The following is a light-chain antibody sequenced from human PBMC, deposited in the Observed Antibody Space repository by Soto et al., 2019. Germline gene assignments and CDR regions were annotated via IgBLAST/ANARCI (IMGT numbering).Light chain of an antibody. CDR3: GAWDDSLSALVV. CDR2: NDN. J-gene: IGLJ1*01. CDR1: SSNIGSNT. V-gene: IGLV1-44*01. Sequence: QSVLTQPPSASGTPGQRVTISCSGSSSNIGSNTVNWYQQFPDTAPKLLIYNDNQRPSGVPDRFSGSKSGTSASLAISGLRSEDEADYYCGAWDDSLSALVVFGTGTKVTVL.